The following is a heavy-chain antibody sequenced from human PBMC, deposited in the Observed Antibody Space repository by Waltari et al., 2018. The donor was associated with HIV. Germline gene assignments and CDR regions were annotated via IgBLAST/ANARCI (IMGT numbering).Heavy chain of an antibody. D-gene: IGHD2-2*01. V-gene: IGHV4-4*02. J-gene: IGHJ3*02. Sequence: QVQLQESGPGLVKPSGTLSLTCAVSGDSVSSSNWWNWVRQPPGKGLEWIGGINHSGGTNYNPSLKSRVTISVDKSKNQFSLNMSSMTAADTAVYYCARGGGIVVKMYADDAFDIWGQGTMVTVSS. CDR1: GDSVSSSNW. CDR2: INHSGGT. CDR3: ARGGGIVVKMYADDAFDI.